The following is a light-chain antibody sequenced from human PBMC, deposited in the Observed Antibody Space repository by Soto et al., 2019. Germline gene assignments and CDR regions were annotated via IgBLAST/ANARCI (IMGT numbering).Light chain of an antibody. Sequence: EILLTQSPGTLSLSPGERATLSCRASQSLSSSYLAWYQQKPDQAPRLLIYGASSRATGIPDRFSGSGSGTDFTLTISRLEPEDFAVYYCQQYGSSTGFTFGPGTKVDIK. CDR3: QQYGSSTGFT. J-gene: IGKJ3*01. CDR1: QSLSSSY. CDR2: GAS. V-gene: IGKV3-20*01.